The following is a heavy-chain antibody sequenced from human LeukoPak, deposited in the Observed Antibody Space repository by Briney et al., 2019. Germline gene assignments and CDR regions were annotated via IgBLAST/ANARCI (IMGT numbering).Heavy chain of an antibody. Sequence: WGTLCLTCAVSGGSISRYYWSWVRQPPGKGLEWVGYIYYSGSTNYNPSLKSRVTISVDTSKNQSSLKLRSVTAEDTAVYYCARGEGSSWYNYYYYYYIDVWGKGTTVTVSS. CDR3: ARGEGSSWYNYYYYYYIDV. CDR2: IYYSGST. D-gene: IGHD6-13*01. V-gene: IGHV4-59*01. J-gene: IGHJ6*03. CDR1: GGSISRYY.